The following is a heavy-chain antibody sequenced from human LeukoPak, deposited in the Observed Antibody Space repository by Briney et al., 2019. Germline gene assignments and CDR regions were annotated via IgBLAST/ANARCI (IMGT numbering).Heavy chain of an antibody. CDR2: FDPEDGET. CDR3: ATKRNKWSLPYFAY. Sequence: ASVKVSCKVSGYTLSELSMHWVRQAPGKGLEWMGAFDPEDGETIYAEMFQGRFIMTEDTSTDTAYMELSSLRSEDTAVYYCATKRNKWSLPYFAYWGQGTLVTVSS. CDR1: GYTLSELS. J-gene: IGHJ4*02. D-gene: IGHD1/OR15-1a*01. V-gene: IGHV1-24*01.